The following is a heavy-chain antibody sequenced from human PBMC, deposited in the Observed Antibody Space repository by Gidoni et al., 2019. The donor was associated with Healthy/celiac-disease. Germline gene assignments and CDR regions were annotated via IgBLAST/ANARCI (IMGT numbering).Heavy chain of an antibody. CDR3: ARTPGDYYYYDGMDV. Sequence: WIGSIYYRGSTYYNPSLKSRVTISVDTSKNQFSLKLSSVTAADTAVYYCARTPGDYYYYDGMDVWGQGTTVTVSS. D-gene: IGHD3-10*01. CDR2: IYYRGST. V-gene: IGHV4-39*01. J-gene: IGHJ6*02.